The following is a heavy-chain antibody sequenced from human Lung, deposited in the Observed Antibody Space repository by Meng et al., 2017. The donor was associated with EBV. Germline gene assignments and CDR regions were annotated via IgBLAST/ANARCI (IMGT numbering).Heavy chain of an antibody. J-gene: IGHJ4*02. CDR3: ARGADEYGGNAFDF. CDR2: TYYSGIT. Sequence: VQLQQSGPRLVEPSQTLSLICTVSGASISSAYNYWTWIRQRPGRGLEWIGYTYYSGITYYNPSLQSRLTISADTSKNQFSLMLTSLTAADTAVYYCARGADEYGGNAFDFWGQGALVTVSS. D-gene: IGHD4-23*01. V-gene: IGHV4-31*03. CDR1: GASISSAYNY.